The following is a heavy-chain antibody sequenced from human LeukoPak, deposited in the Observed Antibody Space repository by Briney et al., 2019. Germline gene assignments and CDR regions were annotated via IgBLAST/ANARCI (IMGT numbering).Heavy chain of an antibody. CDR1: GSTLSDYW. CDR3: ARDRSISAAGDTY. Sequence: GGSLRLSCAASGSTLSDYWMHWVRQAPGKGLVWVSRVNRDGSSTSYADSVKGRFTISRDNAKNTLSLQMNSLRAEDTAVYYCARDRSISAAGDTYWGQGTLATVSS. CDR2: VNRDGSST. V-gene: IGHV3-74*01. J-gene: IGHJ4*02. D-gene: IGHD6-13*01.